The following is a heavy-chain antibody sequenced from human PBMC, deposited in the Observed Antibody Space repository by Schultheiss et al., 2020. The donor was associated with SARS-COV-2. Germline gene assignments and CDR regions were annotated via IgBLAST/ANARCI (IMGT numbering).Heavy chain of an antibody. J-gene: IGHJ4*02. V-gene: IGHV3-23*01. CDR2: ISGSGGST. CDR1: GFTFSSYA. D-gene: IGHD3-3*01. Sequence: GGSLRLSCAASGFTFSSYAMSWVRQAPGKGLEWVSAISGSGGSTYYADSVKGRFTISRDNSKNTLYLQMKSLKTEDTAVYYCTTEVPYYDFWSGYYTFGYFDYWGQGTLVTVSS. CDR3: TTEVPYYDFWSGYYTFGYFDY.